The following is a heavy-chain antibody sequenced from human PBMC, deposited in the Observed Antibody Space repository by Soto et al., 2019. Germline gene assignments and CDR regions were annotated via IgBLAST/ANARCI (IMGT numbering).Heavy chain of an antibody. D-gene: IGHD3-16*02. J-gene: IGHJ6*02. CDR2: ISSSGSTI. CDR3: ARDVLDQHTFGGVIVQYYYGMDV. CDR1: GLTFSSYE. V-gene: IGHV3-48*03. Sequence: GGSLRLSCAASGLTFSSYEMNWVRQAPGKGLEWVSYISSSGSTIYYADSVKGRFTISRDNAKNSLYLQMNSLRAEDTAVYYCARDVLDQHTFGGVIVQYYYGMDVWGQGTTVTVSS.